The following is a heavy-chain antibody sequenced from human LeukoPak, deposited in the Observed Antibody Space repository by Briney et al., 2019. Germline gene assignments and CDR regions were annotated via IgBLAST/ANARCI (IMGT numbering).Heavy chain of an antibody. D-gene: IGHD4-17*01. V-gene: IGHV1-18*01. CDR2: ISAYNGNT. CDR3: ARGRIARATVTTFVDY. Sequence: ASVKVSCKASGYTFTSYGISWVRQAPGQGLEWMGWISAYNGNTNYAQKLQGRVTMTTDTSMSTAYMELRSLRSDDTAVYYCARGRIARATVTTFVDYWGQGTLVTVSS. CDR1: GYTFTSYG. J-gene: IGHJ4*02.